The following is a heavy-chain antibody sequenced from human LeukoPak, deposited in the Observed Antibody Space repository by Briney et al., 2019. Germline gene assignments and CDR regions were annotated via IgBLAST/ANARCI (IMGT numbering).Heavy chain of an antibody. CDR2: IKLVGSET. CDR3: ARKGSIYYYFDY. Sequence: PRGSLRLSRAASVLTFSSFWMTWVRQAPGKGLEWVANIKLVGSETYYVHSVKGRFTVSRDTAKNSLYLQMNSLRAENTPLYYSARKGSIYYYFDYWGLGTLVTVSS. CDR1: VLTFSSFW. V-gene: IGHV3-7*01. D-gene: IGHD1-26*01. J-gene: IGHJ4*02.